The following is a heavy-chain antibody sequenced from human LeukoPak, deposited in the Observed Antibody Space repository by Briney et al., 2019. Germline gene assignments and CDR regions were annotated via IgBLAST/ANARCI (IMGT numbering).Heavy chain of an antibody. CDR2: FSGRGGST. D-gene: IGHD2-8*01. CDR3: AKGRDLLIYSAFDI. Sequence: GGSLRHSCAASGFTFSNYAMSWVRQAPGKGLEWVSSFSGRGGSTDYADSVKGRFSISRDSSKNRLYLQMNSLRAEDTAVYYCAKGRDLLIYSAFDIWGQGTLVTVSS. V-gene: IGHV3-23*01. CDR1: GFTFSNYA. J-gene: IGHJ3*02.